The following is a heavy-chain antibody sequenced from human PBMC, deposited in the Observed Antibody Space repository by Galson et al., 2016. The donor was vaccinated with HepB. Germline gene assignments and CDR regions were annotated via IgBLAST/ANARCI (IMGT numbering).Heavy chain of an antibody. CDR1: GFTFSNYY. V-gene: IGHV3-21*01. D-gene: IGHD6-13*01. J-gene: IGHJ5*02. CDR2: ISSSSKCI. Sequence: SLRLSCAASGFTFSNYYMHWVRQAPGEGLEWVSSISSSSKCIYYADSVKGRLTISRANANNSLFLQMNSLRAEDTAVYFCARDRGIAAGGWFDPWGQGTQVTVSS. CDR3: ARDRGIAAGGWFDP.